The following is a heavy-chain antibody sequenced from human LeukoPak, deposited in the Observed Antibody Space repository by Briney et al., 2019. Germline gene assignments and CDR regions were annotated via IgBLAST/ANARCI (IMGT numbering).Heavy chain of an antibody. CDR2: IYPGDSDT. Sequence: GESLKISCKVSGYSFSSYWIGWVRQMPGKGLEWMGIIYPGDSDTRYSPSFQGQVTISADKSISTAYLQWSSLKASDTAMYYCAKQASGSGGGDPVNQFDYWGQGTLVTVSS. CDR3: AKQASGSGGGDPVNQFDY. CDR1: GYSFSSYW. J-gene: IGHJ4*02. V-gene: IGHV5-51*01. D-gene: IGHD3-10*01.